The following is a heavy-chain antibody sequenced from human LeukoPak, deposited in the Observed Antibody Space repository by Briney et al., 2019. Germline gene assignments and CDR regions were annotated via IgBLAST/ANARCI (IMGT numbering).Heavy chain of an antibody. CDR1: GGSFSGYY. J-gene: IGHJ2*01. Sequence: SETLSLTCAVYGGSFSGYYWSWIRQPPGKGLEWIGYIYYSGSTNYNPSLKSRVTISVDTSKNQFSLKLSSVTAADTAVYYCARHSHWYFDLWGRGTLVTVSS. CDR3: ARHSHWYFDL. CDR2: IYYSGST. V-gene: IGHV4-59*08.